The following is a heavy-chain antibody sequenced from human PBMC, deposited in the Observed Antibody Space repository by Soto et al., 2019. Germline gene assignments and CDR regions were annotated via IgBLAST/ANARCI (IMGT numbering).Heavy chain of an antibody. Sequence: EVQLLESGGGLVQPGGSLRLSCAASGFTFSSYAMSWVRQAPGKGLEWVSAISGSGGSTYYADSVKGRFTISRDNSKNTLYLQMNSLRAEDTAVYYCAKDPNSSAYYSYGMDVWGQGTTVTVSS. CDR2: ISGSGGST. CDR1: GFTFSSYA. CDR3: AKDPNSSAYYSYGMDV. J-gene: IGHJ6*02. V-gene: IGHV3-23*01. D-gene: IGHD3-22*01.